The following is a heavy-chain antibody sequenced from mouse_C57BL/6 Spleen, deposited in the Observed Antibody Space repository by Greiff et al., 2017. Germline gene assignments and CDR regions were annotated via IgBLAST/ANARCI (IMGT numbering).Heavy chain of an antibody. CDR1: GFTFSDYG. CDR2: ISSGSSTI. CDR3: ASFYGDY. J-gene: IGHJ4*01. V-gene: IGHV5-17*01. Sequence: EVQLVESGGGLVKPGASLKLSCAASGFTFSDYGMHWVRQAPEKGLEWVAYISSGSSTIYYADTVKGRFTISRDNAKNTLCLQMTSLGSEDTAMYYCASFYGDYWGQGTSVTVSS. D-gene: IGHD1-1*01.